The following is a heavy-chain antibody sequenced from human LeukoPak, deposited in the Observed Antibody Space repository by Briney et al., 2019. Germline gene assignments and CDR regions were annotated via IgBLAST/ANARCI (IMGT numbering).Heavy chain of an antibody. Sequence: SETLSLTCTVSGGSISSYSWSWIRQPPGKGLEWIGYIYYSGSTNYNPSLKSRVTISVDMSKNQFSLKLSSVTAADTAVYYCATHPPKVCTGGSCTDYWGQGTLVAVSS. V-gene: IGHV4-59*01. CDR1: GGSISSYS. D-gene: IGHD2-15*01. J-gene: IGHJ4*02. CDR2: IYYSGST. CDR3: ATHPPKVCTGGSCTDY.